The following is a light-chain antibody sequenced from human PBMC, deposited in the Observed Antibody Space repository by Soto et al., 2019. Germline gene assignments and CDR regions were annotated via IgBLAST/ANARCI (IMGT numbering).Light chain of an antibody. V-gene: IGKV2-28*01. CDR2: LGS. J-gene: IGKJ1*01. Sequence: DIVMTQSPLSLPVTPGEPASISCRSSQSLLHSNGYNYLDWYLQKPGQSPQLLIYLGSNRASGVPDRFSVSGSGTDFTLKISRVEAEDVGVYYCMQALQTGTFGQGTKVEIK. CDR3: MQALQTGT. CDR1: QSLLHSNGYNY.